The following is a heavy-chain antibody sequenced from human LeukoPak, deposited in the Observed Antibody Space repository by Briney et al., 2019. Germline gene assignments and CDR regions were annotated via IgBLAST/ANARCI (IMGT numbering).Heavy chain of an antibody. CDR1: GFTFSIFR. D-gene: IGHD1-26*01. V-gene: IGHV3-74*01. J-gene: IGHJ1*01. Sequence: GGSRRLSCAASGFTFSIFRMHWVRPVPGKGLVWVSRISADRATTSYADSVKGRFTISRDNAKSTLYLQVNSLRAEDTAVYYCAREHRNVGATIDWWGQGTLVTVSS. CDR3: AREHRNVGATIDW. CDR2: ISADRATT.